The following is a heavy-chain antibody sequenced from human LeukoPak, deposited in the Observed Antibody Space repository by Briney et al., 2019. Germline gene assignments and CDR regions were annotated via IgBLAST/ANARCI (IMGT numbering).Heavy chain of an antibody. Sequence: GESLKISCRASGYTFTHQWIGWLRRQSGSGLEWLGIIYPRDSDTRYSASFQGHVTISADTSINTAYLEWSRLEASDTGIYYCARHSDVIGAIWGQGTLVTVSS. D-gene: IGHD3-10*01. V-gene: IGHV5-51*01. CDR3: ARHSDVIGAI. CDR1: GYTFTHQW. CDR2: IYPRDSDT. J-gene: IGHJ4*02.